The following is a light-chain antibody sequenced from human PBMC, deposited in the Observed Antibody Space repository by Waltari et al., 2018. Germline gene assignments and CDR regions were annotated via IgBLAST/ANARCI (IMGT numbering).Light chain of an antibody. V-gene: IGKV4-1*01. CDR3: QQYYNTPLT. J-gene: IGKJ4*01. CDR2: WVS. Sequence: DIVMTQSPESLAVSLGGRATINCKSSESVLYSRNNKDHLAWYQQKPGQRPKLLIYWVSTRESGVPDRFSGSGSETEFTLTINSLQAEDVAVYYCQQYYNTPLTFGGGTKVEIK. CDR1: ESVLYSRNNKDH.